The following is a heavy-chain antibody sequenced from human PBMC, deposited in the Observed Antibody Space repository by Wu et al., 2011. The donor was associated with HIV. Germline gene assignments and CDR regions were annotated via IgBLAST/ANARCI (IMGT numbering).Heavy chain of an antibody. D-gene: IGHD4-17*01. CDR3: AMTTVTTTDDFYYNGLDV. V-gene: IGHV1-18*01. Sequence: PGASVKVSCKASGYTFTSYGISWVRQAPGQGLEWMGWISAYNGNTNYAQKLQGRVTMTTDTSTSTAYMELRSLTSDDTAVYYCAMTTVTTTDDFYYNGLDVWGQGTTVTVSS. CDR1: GYTFTSYG. CDR2: ISAYNGNT. J-gene: IGHJ6*02.